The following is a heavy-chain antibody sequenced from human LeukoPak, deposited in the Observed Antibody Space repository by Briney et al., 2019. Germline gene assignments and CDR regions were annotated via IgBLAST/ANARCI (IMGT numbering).Heavy chain of an antibody. CDR3: AKDLGYCSSTSCYSPY. J-gene: IGHJ4*02. D-gene: IGHD2-2*01. Sequence: GGSLRLSCAASGFTFSSYAMSWVRQAPGKGLEWVSAISGSGGSTYYADSVKGRFTISRDNSKNTLYLQMNSLRAEDTAVYYCAKDLGYCSSTSCYSPYWGQGTLVTVSS. CDR1: GFTFSSYA. V-gene: IGHV3-23*01. CDR2: ISGSGGST.